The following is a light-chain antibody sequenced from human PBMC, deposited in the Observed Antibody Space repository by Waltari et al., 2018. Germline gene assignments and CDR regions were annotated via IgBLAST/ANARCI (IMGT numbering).Light chain of an antibody. V-gene: IGKV3-20*01. J-gene: IGKJ4*01. CDR1: QSVSSSY. CDR2: GAS. CDR3: QQFEGPQLT. Sequence: EIVLTQSPGTLSLSPGERATLPCRASQSVSSSYLAWYQQKPGQAPRLLIYGASSRATGIPDRFSGSGSGTDFTLTISRLEPEDFAVYYCQQFEGPQLTFGGGTKVEIK.